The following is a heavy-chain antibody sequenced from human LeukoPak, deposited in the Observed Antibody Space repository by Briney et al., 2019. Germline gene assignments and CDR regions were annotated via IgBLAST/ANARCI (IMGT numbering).Heavy chain of an antibody. V-gene: IGHV5-51*01. CDR1: GYCFTSYW. J-gene: IGHJ4*02. D-gene: IGHD3-22*01. CDR3: ASLQTYYYDSSGSFDY. CDR2: TYPGDSDT. Sequence: GESLNISCKGSGYCFTSYWIGWVRQMPGKGLEWMGITYPGDSDTRYRPSFQGQVTISADKSISTAYLQWSSLKASDTAMYYCASLQTYYYDSSGSFDYWGQGTLVTVSS.